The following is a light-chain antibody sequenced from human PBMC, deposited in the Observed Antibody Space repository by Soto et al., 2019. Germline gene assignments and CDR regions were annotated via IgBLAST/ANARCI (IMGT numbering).Light chain of an antibody. V-gene: IGKV2-30*01. CDR1: QSLVYSDGNTY. CDR2: KVS. J-gene: IGKJ1*01. CDR3: MQGTRWPWT. Sequence: IVVTQSPLSLPVTLGQPASISCKSSQSLVYSDGNTYLNWFQQRPDQSPRRLIYKVSNRDSGVPDRFSGSGSGTEFTLKINRVEADDVGVYYCMQGTRWPWTFGQGTKVEI.